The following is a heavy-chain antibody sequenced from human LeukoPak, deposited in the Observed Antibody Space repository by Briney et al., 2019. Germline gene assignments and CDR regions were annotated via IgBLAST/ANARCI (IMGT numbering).Heavy chain of an antibody. CDR1: GFTFTTYA. V-gene: IGHV3-23*01. CDR3: AREYLAVTTTFDY. D-gene: IGHD4-17*01. J-gene: IGHJ4*02. CDR2: ISGRGDST. Sequence: PGGSLRLSCAASGFTFTTYAMSWVRQAPGKGLEWVSGISGRGDSTNYADSVTGRFTISRDNSKNTLYLQMNSLRAEDTAVYYCAREYLAVTTTFDYWGQGTLVTVSS.